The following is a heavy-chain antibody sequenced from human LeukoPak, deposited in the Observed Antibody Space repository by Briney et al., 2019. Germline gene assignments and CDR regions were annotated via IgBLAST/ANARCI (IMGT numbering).Heavy chain of an antibody. CDR1: GYTFTGHY. D-gene: IGHD1-1*01. V-gene: IGHV1-2*02. CDR3: ARGRVPSWSDAFDI. CDR2: INSDSGGT. J-gene: IGHJ3*02. Sequence: ASVTVSCKASGYTFTGHYMHWVRQAPGQGVGGMGWINSDSGGTKYAQKFQGSVIMTRVTSISTASLELSTLNSDDTAVYYCARGRVPSWSDAFDIWGQGPTVTVSS.